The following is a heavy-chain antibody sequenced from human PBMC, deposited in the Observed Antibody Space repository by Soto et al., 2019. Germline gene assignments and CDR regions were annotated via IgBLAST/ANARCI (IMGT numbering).Heavy chain of an antibody. J-gene: IGHJ4*02. CDR1: GFTFDDYA. Sequence: PGGSLRLSCAASGFTFDDYAMHWVRQAPGKGLEWVSGISWNSGSIGYADSVKGRFTISRDNAKNSLYLQMNSLRAEDTALYYCAKVVSGGTTTLLFDYWGQGTLVTVSS. D-gene: IGHD1-1*01. CDR2: ISWNSGSI. V-gene: IGHV3-9*01. CDR3: AKVVSGGTTTLLFDY.